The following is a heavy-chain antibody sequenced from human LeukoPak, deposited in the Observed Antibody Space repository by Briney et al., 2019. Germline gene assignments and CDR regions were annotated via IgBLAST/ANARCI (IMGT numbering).Heavy chain of an antibody. CDR3: ARGRVLRGYSYDMRYYYYYYYMDV. Sequence: SETLSLTCTVSGGSISGYYWGWIRQPPGKGLEWIGSIYHSGSTYYNPSLKSRVTISVDTSKNQFSLKLSSVTAADTAVYYCARGRVLRGYSYDMRYYYYYYYMDVWGKGTTVTVSS. J-gene: IGHJ6*03. V-gene: IGHV4-38-2*02. D-gene: IGHD5-18*01. CDR1: GGSISGYY. CDR2: IYHSGST.